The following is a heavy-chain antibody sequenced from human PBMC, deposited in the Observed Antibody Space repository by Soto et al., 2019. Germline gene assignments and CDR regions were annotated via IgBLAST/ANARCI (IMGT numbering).Heavy chain of an antibody. CDR1: GYTFTSYD. Sequence: QVQLVQSGAEVKKRGASVKVSCKASGYTFTSYDINWVRQATGQGLEWMGWMNPNSGNTGYAQKFQGRVTKTRNTSISTAYMELSSLRSEDTAGYYCARGSNVVVPAASLDPWGQGTLVTVSS. J-gene: IGHJ5*02. CDR2: MNPNSGNT. CDR3: ARGSNVVVPAASLDP. D-gene: IGHD2-2*01. V-gene: IGHV1-8*02.